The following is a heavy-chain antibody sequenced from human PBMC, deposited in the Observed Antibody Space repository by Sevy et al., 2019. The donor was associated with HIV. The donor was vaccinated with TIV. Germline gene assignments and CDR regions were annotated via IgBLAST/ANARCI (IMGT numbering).Heavy chain of an antibody. Sequence: SETLSLTCTVSGGSISSYYWSWIRQPPGKGLEWIGYIYYSGSANYNPALRSRVTISVDTSKNPLSLKLSSVTAADTAVYYCARGPTGTTPDYWGQGTLVTVSS. J-gene: IGHJ4*02. V-gene: IGHV4-59*01. CDR2: IYYSGSA. D-gene: IGHD1-1*01. CDR3: ARGPTGTTPDY. CDR1: GGSISSYY.